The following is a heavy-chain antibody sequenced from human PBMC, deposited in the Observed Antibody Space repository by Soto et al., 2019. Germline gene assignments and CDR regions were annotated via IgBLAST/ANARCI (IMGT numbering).Heavy chain of an antibody. CDR2: ISAYNGNT. D-gene: IGHD3-3*01. CDR1: GYTFTSYG. J-gene: IGHJ4*02. CDR3: ARDSTIFGVVIMKY. V-gene: IGHV1-18*01. Sequence: ASVKVSCKASGYTFTSYGISWVRQAPGQGLEWMGRISAYNGNTNYAQKLQGRVTMTTDTSTCIAYFELRSLRFYDTAVYYCARDSTIFGVVIMKYWGQGTLVTVSS.